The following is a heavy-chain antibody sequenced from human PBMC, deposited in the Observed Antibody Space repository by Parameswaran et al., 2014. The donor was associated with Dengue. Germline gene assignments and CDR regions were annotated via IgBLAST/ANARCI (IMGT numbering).Heavy chain of an antibody. J-gene: IGHJ4*02. V-gene: IGHV1-69*01. CDR2: IMPPFETS. D-gene: IGHD3-9*01. CDR3: ARGERDILTGFYKEY. Sequence: SWVRQAPGQGLEWVGGIMPPFETSHYAQKFQGRVTITADESTTTVYMDLSSLRFEDTAVYYCARGERDILTGFYKEYWGQGTLVTVSS.